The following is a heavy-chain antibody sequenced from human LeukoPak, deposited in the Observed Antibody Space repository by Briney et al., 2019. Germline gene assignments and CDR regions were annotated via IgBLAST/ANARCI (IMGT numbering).Heavy chain of an antibody. CDR3: ARDSSGWYNWFDP. CDR2: IIPIFGTA. D-gene: IGHD6-19*01. Sequence: SVTLSCKASGGTFSSYAITWVRQVPGQGLEWMGRIIPIFGTANYAQKFHGRVTITTDASTSTAYMELSSLRSEDTAVYYCARDSSGWYNWFDPWGQGTLVTVST. CDR1: GGTFSSYA. J-gene: IGHJ5*02. V-gene: IGHV1-69*05.